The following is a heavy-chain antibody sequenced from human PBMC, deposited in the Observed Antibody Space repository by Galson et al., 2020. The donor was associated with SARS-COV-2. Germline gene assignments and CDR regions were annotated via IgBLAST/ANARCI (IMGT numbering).Heavy chain of an antibody. J-gene: IGHJ6*02. D-gene: IGHD6-13*01. CDR1: GFTFSSYW. V-gene: IGHV3-7*05. CDR3: ARDGIAAAGNYYYYGMDV. CDR2: IKQDGSEK. Sequence: TGGSLRLSCAASGFTFSSYWMSWVRQAPGKGLEWVANIKQDGSEKYYVDSVKGRFTISRDNAKNSLYLQMNSLRAEDTAVYYCARDGIAAAGNYYYYGMDVWGQGTTVTVSS.